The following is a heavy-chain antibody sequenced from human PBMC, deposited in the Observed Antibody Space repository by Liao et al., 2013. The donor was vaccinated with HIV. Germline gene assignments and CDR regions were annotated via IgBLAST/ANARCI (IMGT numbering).Heavy chain of an antibody. J-gene: IGHJ4*02. CDR3: ARLRRSGKHN. Sequence: QVQLQESGPRLVKPSETLSLTCTVSGGSMRTNYWSWIRQSPGKGLEWIGYFYHSGSTNYNPSLKSRVTISIETSKNQFSLRLSSVTAADTAVYYCARLRRSGKHNWGQGTLVTVSS. V-gene: IGHV4-59*08. D-gene: IGHD3-10*01. CDR1: GGSMRTNY. CDR2: FYHSGST.